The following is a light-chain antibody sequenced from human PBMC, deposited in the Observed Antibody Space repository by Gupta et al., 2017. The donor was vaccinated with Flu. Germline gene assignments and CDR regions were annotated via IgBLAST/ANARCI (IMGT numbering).Light chain of an antibody. CDR3: QQDCSSPYT. Sequence: EVGLTQSPGTLSLSPGERATLSCRARQSVSNSQLAWYQQKLGQAPRLLIYGASNRATGIPARFSGSGSGTDYTLTINRLEPEDFAVYYCQQDCSSPYTFGQGTKMETK. V-gene: IGKV3-20*01. J-gene: IGKJ2*01. CDR2: GAS. CDR1: QSVSNSQ.